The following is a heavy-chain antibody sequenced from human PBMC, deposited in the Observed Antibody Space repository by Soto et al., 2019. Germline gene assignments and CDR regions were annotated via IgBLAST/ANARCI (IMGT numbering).Heavy chain of an antibody. Sequence: PSETLSLTCAVSGGSISSGGYSWSWIRQPPGKGLEWIGYIYYSGSTYYNPSLKSRVTISVDTSKNQFSLKLSSVTAADTAVYYCARGKYDFWSGYRTRSEYYFDYWGQGTLVTVSS. CDR3: ARGKYDFWSGYRTRSEYYFDY. CDR1: GGSISSGGYS. CDR2: IYYSGST. D-gene: IGHD3-3*01. J-gene: IGHJ4*02. V-gene: IGHV4-30-4*01.